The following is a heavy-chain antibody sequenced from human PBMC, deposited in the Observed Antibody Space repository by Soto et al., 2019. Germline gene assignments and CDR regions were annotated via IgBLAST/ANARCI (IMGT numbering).Heavy chain of an antibody. D-gene: IGHD6-6*01. CDR1: GFTFSSYA. J-gene: IGHJ4*02. CDR2: ISGSGGST. V-gene: IGHV3-23*01. Sequence: EVQLLESGGGLVQPGGSLRLSCAASGFTFSSYAMSWVRQAPGKGLEWVSAISGSGGSTYYADSVKGRFTISRDNSKNTLYLQMNSLRAEDTAVYYCAQALQSIAARPPGGVFDYWGQGTLVTVSS. CDR3: AQALQSIAARPPGGVFDY.